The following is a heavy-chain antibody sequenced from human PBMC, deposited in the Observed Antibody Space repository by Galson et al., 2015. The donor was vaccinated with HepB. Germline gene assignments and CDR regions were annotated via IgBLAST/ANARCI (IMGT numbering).Heavy chain of an antibody. CDR1: GFTFDDYG. D-gene: IGHD3-10*01. J-gene: IGHJ4*02. CDR3: AISTRYGSGSLDY. CDR2: INWNGGST. V-gene: IGHV3-20*04. Sequence: SLRLSCAASGFTFDDYGMSWVRQAPGKGLEWVSGINWNGGSTGYADSVKGRFTISRDNAKNSLYLQMNSLRAEDTALYYCAISTRYGSGSLDYWGQGTLVTVSS.